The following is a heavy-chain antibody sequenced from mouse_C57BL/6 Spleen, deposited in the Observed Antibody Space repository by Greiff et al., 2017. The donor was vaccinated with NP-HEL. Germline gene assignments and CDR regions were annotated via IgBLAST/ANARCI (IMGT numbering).Heavy chain of an antibody. V-gene: IGHV1-15*01. CDR3: TREGREFFAD. CDR1: GYTFTDYE. Sequence: VQLQQSGAELVRPGASVTLSCKASGYTFTDYEMHWVKQTPVHGLEWIGAIDPETGGTAYNQKFKGKAILTADKSSCTAYMELRSLTSEDSAVYYCTREGREFFADWGQGTLVTVSA. CDR2: IDPETGGT. J-gene: IGHJ3*01.